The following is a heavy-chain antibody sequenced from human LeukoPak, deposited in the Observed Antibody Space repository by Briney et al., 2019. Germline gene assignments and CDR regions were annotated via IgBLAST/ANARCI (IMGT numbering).Heavy chain of an antibody. CDR1: GGSISSGSYY. J-gene: IGHJ3*02. CDR2: IYTSGST. V-gene: IGHV4-61*02. Sequence: PSETLSLTCTVSGGSISSGSYYWSWIRQPAGKGLQWIGRIYTSGSTNYNPSLKSRVTISVDTSKNQFSLKLSSVTAADTAVYYCARVYRVVVPAVDAFDIWGQGTMVTVSS. D-gene: IGHD2-2*01. CDR3: ARVYRVVVPAVDAFDI.